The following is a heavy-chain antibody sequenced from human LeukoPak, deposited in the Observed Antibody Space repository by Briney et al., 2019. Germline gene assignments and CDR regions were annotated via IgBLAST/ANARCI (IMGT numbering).Heavy chain of an antibody. Sequence: SETLSLTCSVSGGSISGRNYQWGWIHQPPGKGLEWIGSLYESGSTYFNPSLRNRVTISVDTSKNQFSLKLNSLTAADTAVYNCATGRDAYNWYFQHWGQGTLVTVSS. CDR3: ATGRDAYNWYFQH. J-gene: IGHJ1*01. CDR2: LYESGST. V-gene: IGHV4-39*07. CDR1: GGSISGRNYQ. D-gene: IGHD5-24*01.